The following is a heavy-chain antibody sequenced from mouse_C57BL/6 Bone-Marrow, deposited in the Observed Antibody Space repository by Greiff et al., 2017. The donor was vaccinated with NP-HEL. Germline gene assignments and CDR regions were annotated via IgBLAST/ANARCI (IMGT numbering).Heavy chain of an antibody. CDR2: INPGSGGT. Sequence: VQLQQSGAELVRPGTSVKVSRKASGYAFTNYLIEWVKQRPGQGPEWIGVINPGSGGTNYNEKFKGKATLTADKSSSTAYRQLSGLTSEDSAVYFCARGGDWYFDVWGTGTTVTVSS. CDR3: ARGGDWYFDV. V-gene: IGHV1-54*01. CDR1: GYAFTNYL. J-gene: IGHJ1*03.